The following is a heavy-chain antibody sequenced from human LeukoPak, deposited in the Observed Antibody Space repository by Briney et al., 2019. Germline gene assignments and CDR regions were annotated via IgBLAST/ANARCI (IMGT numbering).Heavy chain of an antibody. Sequence: GGSLRLSCAASGFTFSSYGMHWVRQAPGKGLEWVAVISYDGSNKYYADSVKGRFTISRDNSKNTLYLQMNSLRAEDTAVYYCAKAIVGATHDAFDIWGQGTMVTVSS. V-gene: IGHV3-30*18. J-gene: IGHJ3*02. CDR3: AKAIVGATHDAFDI. CDR1: GFTFSSYG. CDR2: ISYDGSNK. D-gene: IGHD1-26*01.